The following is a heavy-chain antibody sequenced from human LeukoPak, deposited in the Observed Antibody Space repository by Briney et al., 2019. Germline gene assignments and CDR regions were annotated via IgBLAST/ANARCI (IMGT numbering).Heavy chain of an antibody. D-gene: IGHD5-24*01. CDR2: IVYSGST. CDR3: ARPTSPRDDLWFDP. V-gene: IGHV4-59*08. J-gene: IGHJ5*02. Sequence: KPSETLSLTCTVSGGSISSYDWSWIRQPPGKGLEWIGYIVYSGSTKYNPSLKSRVTISVDTSKNQFSLKLRFVTAADTAVYYCARPTSPRDDLWFDPWGQGTLVTVCS. CDR1: GGSISSYD.